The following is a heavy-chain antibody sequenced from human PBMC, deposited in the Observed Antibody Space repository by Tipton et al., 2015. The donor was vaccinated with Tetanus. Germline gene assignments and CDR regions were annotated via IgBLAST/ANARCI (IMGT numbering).Heavy chain of an antibody. CDR2: IWYDGSNK. CDR1: GFTFSSYG. V-gene: IGHV3-33*01. J-gene: IGHJ6*02. D-gene: IGHD4-17*01. CDR3: ARDRGLTTGGGIGMDV. Sequence: SLRLSCAASGFTFSSYGMHWVRQAPGKGLEWVAVIWYDGSNKYYADSVKGRFTISRDNSKNTLYLQMNSLRAEDTAVYYCARDRGLTTGGGIGMDVWGQGTTVTVSS.